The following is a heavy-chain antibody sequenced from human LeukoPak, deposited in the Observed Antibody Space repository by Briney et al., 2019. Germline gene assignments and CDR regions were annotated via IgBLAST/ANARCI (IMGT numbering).Heavy chain of an antibody. CDR1: GYTFTSYS. J-gene: IGHJ5*02. D-gene: IGHD3-3*01. CDR3: ARKNIPKEWWFDP. V-gene: IGHV1-18*01. Sequence: GASVKVSCKASGYTFTSYSISWVRQAPGRRLEWMGWISAYNGNTNYAQKLQGRITMPTATTPSTAYMELGSLRSDDADVYYCARKNIPKEWWFDPWGQGTLVTVSS. CDR2: ISAYNGNT.